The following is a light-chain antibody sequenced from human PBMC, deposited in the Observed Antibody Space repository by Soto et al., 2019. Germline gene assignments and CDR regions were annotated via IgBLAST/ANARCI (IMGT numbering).Light chain of an antibody. CDR2: DVS. CDR1: SSDVGGYNY. V-gene: IGLV2-14*01. J-gene: IGLJ2*01. CDR3: SSYTSSSLGVV. Sequence: QSVLTQPASVSGSPGQSITISCTGTSSDVGGYNYVSWYQQHPGKAPKLMIYDVSNRPSGVSNRFSGSKSGNTASLTISGLQAEDEADYYCSSYTSSSLGVVFGGGPKLTVL.